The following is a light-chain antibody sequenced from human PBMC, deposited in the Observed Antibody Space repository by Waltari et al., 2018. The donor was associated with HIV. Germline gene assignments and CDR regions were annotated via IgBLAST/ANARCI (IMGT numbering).Light chain of an antibody. CDR3: NSRDSSDNHLV. Sequence: SSELTQDPAVSVALGQTVRITCQGDSLRSYYASWFQQKPGQAPILVIYGKNNRPSGIPDRFSGSRSGNTGSLTLTGAQAEDEADYYCNSRDSSDNHLVFGGGTKLTVL. CDR1: SLRSYY. CDR2: GKN. V-gene: IGLV3-19*01. J-gene: IGLJ3*02.